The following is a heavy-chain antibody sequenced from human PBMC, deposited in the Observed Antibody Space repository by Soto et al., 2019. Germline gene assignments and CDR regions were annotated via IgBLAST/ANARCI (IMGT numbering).Heavy chain of an antibody. J-gene: IGHJ3*02. V-gene: IGHV4-34*01. CDR3: ARHGITGSYYDAFDI. Sequence: PSEALSLTCPFYCGSFSGYYLGLILQSPGKGLGLIWEINHSGSTNYNPSLKSRVTISVDTSKNQFALQLSSVTAAETAVYYCARHGITGSYYDAFDIWGQGTMVTVSS. CDR2: INHSGST. D-gene: IGHD1-26*01. CDR1: CGSFSGYY.